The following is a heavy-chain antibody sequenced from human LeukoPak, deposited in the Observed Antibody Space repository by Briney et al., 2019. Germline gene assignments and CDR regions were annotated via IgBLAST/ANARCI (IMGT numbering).Heavy chain of an antibody. CDR1: GGTFSSYA. CDR2: IIPIFGIA. J-gene: IGHJ4*02. D-gene: IGHD3-22*01. CDR3: AREMNSSGYAI. V-gene: IGHV1-69*04. Sequence: SVKLSCKASGGTFSSYAISWVRQAPGQRLEWMGRIIPIFGIANYAQKFQGRVTITADNSTSTAYMELSSLRSEDTAVYYCAREMNSSGYAIWGQGTLVTVSS.